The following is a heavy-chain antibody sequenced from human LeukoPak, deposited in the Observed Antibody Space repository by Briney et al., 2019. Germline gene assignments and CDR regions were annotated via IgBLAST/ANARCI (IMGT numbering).Heavy chain of an antibody. CDR3: ANLYSSSWYAAH. CDR1: GFTFSSYA. V-gene: IGHV3-23*01. J-gene: IGHJ4*02. D-gene: IGHD6-13*01. Sequence: PGGSLRLSCAASGFTFSSYAMSWVRQAPGKGLEWVSAISGSGGSTYYADSVEGRFTISRDNPKNTLYLQMNSLRAEDTAVYYCANLYSSSWYAAHWGQGTLVTVSS. CDR2: ISGSGGST.